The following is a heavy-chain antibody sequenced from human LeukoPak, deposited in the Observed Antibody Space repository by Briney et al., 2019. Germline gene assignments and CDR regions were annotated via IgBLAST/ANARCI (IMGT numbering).Heavy chain of an antibody. Sequence: GGSLRLSCAASGFTFSSNYMSWVRQAPGKGLEWVSVIYSGGSTYYADSVKGRFTISRDNSKNTLYLQMNSLRAEDTAVYYCARGLDSSGWYYFDYWGQGTLVTVSS. CDR3: ARGLDSSGWYYFDY. CDR1: GFTFSSNY. J-gene: IGHJ4*02. CDR2: IYSGGST. V-gene: IGHV3-66*02. D-gene: IGHD6-19*01.